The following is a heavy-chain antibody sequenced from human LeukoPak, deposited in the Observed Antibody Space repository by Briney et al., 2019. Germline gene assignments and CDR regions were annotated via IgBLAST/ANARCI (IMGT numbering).Heavy chain of an antibody. V-gene: IGHV3-23*01. J-gene: IGHJ6*03. CDR3: AKCPGFWSGYYYYMDV. D-gene: IGHD3-3*01. Sequence: GGSLRLSCAASGFTLSSYAMSWVRQAPGKGLEWVSAISGSGGSTYYADSVKGRFTISRDNSKNTLYLQMNSLRAEDTAVYYCAKCPGFWSGYYYYMDVWGKGTTVTVSS. CDR2: ISGSGGST. CDR1: GFTLSSYA.